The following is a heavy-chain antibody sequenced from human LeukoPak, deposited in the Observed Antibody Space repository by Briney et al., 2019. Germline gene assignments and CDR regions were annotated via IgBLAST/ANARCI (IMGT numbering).Heavy chain of an antibody. D-gene: IGHD3-3*01. CDR1: GFTFSSYA. J-gene: IGHJ4*02. Sequence: GGSLRLSCVASGFTFSSYAMHWVRQAPGKGLEWVAVIPHDASNKDYADSVKGRFTISRDNSKNTLFLLMNSLRAEDTAVYYCAKDDRDYDFWSGYFDYWGQGILVTVSS. CDR2: IPHDASNK. V-gene: IGHV3-30*18. CDR3: AKDDRDYDFWSGYFDY.